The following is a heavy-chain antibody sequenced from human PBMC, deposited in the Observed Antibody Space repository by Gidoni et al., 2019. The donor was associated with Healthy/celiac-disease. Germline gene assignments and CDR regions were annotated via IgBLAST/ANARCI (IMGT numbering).Heavy chain of an antibody. D-gene: IGHD3-22*01. J-gene: IGHJ5*02. CDR3: ARVFVADSSVGQDWFDP. CDR1: GGSLSSSSHY. Sequence: QLQLQESGPGLMKPSETLSLTCTVSGGSLSSSSHYWGWIRQPPGKGLEWVGSIYYSGNTYYNPSLKSRVTISVDTSKNQFSLKLSSVTAADTAVYYCARVFVADSSVGQDWFDPWGQGTLVTVSS. V-gene: IGHV4-39*01. CDR2: IYYSGNT.